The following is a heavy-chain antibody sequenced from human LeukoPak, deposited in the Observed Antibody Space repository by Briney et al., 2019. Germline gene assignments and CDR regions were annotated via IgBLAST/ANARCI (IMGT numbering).Heavy chain of an antibody. CDR3: GRRAGDY. V-gene: IGHV4-59*08. J-gene: IGHJ4*02. CDR2: TYYSGST. D-gene: IGHD6-19*01. CDR1: GGSISSYY. Sequence: SETLSLTCTVSGGSISSYYWSWLRQPPGKGLEWIGYTYYSGSTNSNTSLKSRVTIPVNTSKDQFSLKMSPVTAAATAVYYSGRRAGDYWGQGTLVTVSS.